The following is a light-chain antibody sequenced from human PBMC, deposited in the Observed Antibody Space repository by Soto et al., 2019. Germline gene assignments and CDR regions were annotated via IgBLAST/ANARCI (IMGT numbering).Light chain of an antibody. V-gene: IGKV3-20*01. Sequence: EIVLTQSPGTLSLSPGERATLSCRASHTISSSYLSWYQQKPGQAPRLLMYGISRRATGIPDRFSGSGSGTAFPLTLTSLELEDFAVYSCQQYLTSSPGTFGQGTKGEIK. CDR2: GIS. CDR3: QQYLTSSPGT. J-gene: IGKJ1*01. CDR1: HTISSSY.